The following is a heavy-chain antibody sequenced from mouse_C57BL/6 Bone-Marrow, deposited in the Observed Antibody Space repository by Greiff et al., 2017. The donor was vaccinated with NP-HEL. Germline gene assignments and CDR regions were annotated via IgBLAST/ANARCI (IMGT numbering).Heavy chain of an antibody. J-gene: IGHJ1*03. V-gene: IGHV14-2*01. CDR1: GFNIKDYY. CDR2: IDPEDGET. Sequence: VQLKESGAELVKPGASVKLSCTASGFNIKDYYMHWVKQRTEQGLEWIGRIDPEDGETKYAPKFQGKATITADTSSNTAYLQLSSLTSEDTAVYNCAISGDYLSCYFYVWGTETPGTASS. D-gene: IGHD2-13*01. CDR3: AISGDYLSCYFYV.